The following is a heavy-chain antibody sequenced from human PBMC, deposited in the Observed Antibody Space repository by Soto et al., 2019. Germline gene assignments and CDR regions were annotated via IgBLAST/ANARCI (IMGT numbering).Heavy chain of an antibody. D-gene: IGHD3-10*01. CDR3: ANLLDYYGSGSYSEAFDY. Sequence: GGSLRLSCAASGFTFSSYATSWVRQAPGKGLEWVSAISGSGGSTYYADSVKGRFTISRDNSKNTLYLQMNSLRAVDTAVYYCANLLDYYGSGSYSEAFDYWGQGTLVTVSS. V-gene: IGHV3-23*01. J-gene: IGHJ4*02. CDR1: GFTFSSYA. CDR2: ISGSGGST.